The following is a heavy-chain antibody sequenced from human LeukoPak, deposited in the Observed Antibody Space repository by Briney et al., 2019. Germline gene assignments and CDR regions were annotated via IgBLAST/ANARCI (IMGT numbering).Heavy chain of an antibody. CDR3: VRTGWELLTT. CDR1: GASFESHY. Sequence: SETLSLTCNVSGASFESHYWTWVRQTPDKRLEWIGYYFDTGSTDYNPSLKSRVTMSVDRSKNQFFLSLKSVTAADTAVYYCVRTGWELLTTWGPGAPVTVSS. V-gene: IGHV4-59*11. CDR2: YFDTGST. D-gene: IGHD4-23*01. J-gene: IGHJ4*02.